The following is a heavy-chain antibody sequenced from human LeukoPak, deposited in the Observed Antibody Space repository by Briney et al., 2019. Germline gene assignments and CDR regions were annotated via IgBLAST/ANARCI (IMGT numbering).Heavy chain of an antibody. J-gene: IGHJ4*02. CDR3: ARDLSPSTTEMDY. CDR2: ISSSSSYI. D-gene: IGHD4-11*01. Sequence: PGGSLRLSCAASGFTFSSYSMNWVRQAPGKGLEWVSSISSSSSYIYYADSVKGRFTISRDNAKNSLYLQMNSLRAEDTAVYYCARDLSPSTTEMDYWGQGTLVTVSS. V-gene: IGHV3-21*01. CDR1: GFTFSSYS.